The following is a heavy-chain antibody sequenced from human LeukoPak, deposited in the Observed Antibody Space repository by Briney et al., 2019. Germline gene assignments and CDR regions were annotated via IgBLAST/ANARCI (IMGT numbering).Heavy chain of an antibody. J-gene: IGHJ4*02. Sequence: PGGSLRLSCAASGFTFDDYAMHWVRQAPGKGLEWASGISWNSGSIGYADSVKGRFTISRDNAKNSLYLQMNSLRAEDTALYYCATGGRYFDWLLSTRFDYWGQGTLVTVSS. CDR1: GFTFDDYA. D-gene: IGHD3-9*01. CDR2: ISWNSGSI. V-gene: IGHV3-9*01. CDR3: ATGGRYFDWLLSTRFDY.